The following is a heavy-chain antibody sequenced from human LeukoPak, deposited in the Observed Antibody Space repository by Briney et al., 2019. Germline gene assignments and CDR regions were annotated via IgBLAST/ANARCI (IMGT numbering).Heavy chain of an antibody. J-gene: IGHJ4*02. Sequence: TSETLSLTCTVSGGSISSYYWSWIRQPPGKGLEWIGYIYYSGSTNYNPSLKSRVTISVDTSKNQFSLKLSSVTAADTAVYYCAQSTQTTWIDYWGQGTLVTASS. CDR2: IYYSGST. D-gene: IGHD4-17*01. V-gene: IGHV4-59*08. CDR3: AQSTQTTWIDY. CDR1: GGSISSYY.